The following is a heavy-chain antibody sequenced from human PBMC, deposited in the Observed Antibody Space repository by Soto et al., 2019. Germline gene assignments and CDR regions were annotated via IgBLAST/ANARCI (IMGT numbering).Heavy chain of an antibody. J-gene: IGHJ5*02. CDR2: IIPIFGTA. CDR1: GGTFSSNT. Sequence: QVQLVQSGAEVKKPGSSVKISCKASGGTFSSNTINWVRQAAGQGLEWMGGIIPIFGTANYAQKFQCRVTTNADQTTNTEYMELSSLTSEDTAVYYCASKAACGGDCYAFDPWGQGTLVTVSS. D-gene: IGHD2-21*02. V-gene: IGHV1-69*01. CDR3: ASKAACGGDCYAFDP.